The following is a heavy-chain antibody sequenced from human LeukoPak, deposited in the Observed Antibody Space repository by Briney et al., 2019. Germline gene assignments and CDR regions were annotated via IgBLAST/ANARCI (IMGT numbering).Heavy chain of an antibody. CDR3: VRTYGYCSSTSCYVFDY. Sequence: SGGSLRLSCSASGFTFSYYAMHCVRQAPGQGLAYVSAISSNGGSTYYADSVKGRFTISRDNSKNTLYLQMSSLRAEDTAVYYCVRTYGYCSSTSCYVFDYWGQGTLVTVSS. D-gene: IGHD2-2*01. CDR1: GFTFSYYA. V-gene: IGHV3-64D*09. J-gene: IGHJ4*02. CDR2: ISSNGGST.